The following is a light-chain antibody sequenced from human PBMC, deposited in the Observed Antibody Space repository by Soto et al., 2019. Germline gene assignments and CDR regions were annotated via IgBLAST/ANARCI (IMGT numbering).Light chain of an antibody. Sequence: EIVLTQSPGTLSLSPGDRATLSCRASQSVSSSYLAWYQQNPGQAPRLLIYGASSRATGIPDRFSGSGSGTDFTLTISRLEPEDFAVYYCQQYGSSPPWTFGQGTEVDIK. CDR3: QQYGSSPPWT. CDR1: QSVSSSY. CDR2: GAS. J-gene: IGKJ1*01. V-gene: IGKV3-20*01.